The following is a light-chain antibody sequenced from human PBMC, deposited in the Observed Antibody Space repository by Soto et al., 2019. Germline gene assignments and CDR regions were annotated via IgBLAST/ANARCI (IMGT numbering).Light chain of an antibody. J-gene: IGKJ1*01. CDR2: GAF. CDR3: QQYNDWTLT. Sequence: EIVMTQSPATLSLSPGDRVTLSCRASQSVRSNLAWYQQKPGQAPSLLIYGAFTRATGIPARFSGTGSGTEFTLTISSLKYEDFALYYCQQYNDWTLTFGQGTKVDIK. V-gene: IGKV3-15*01. CDR1: QSVRSN.